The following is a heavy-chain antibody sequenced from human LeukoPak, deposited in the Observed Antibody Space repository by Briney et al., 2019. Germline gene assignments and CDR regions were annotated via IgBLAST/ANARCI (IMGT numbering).Heavy chain of an antibody. CDR1: GFTFNTYN. D-gene: IGHD5-18*01. CDR2: ISTSSSYI. Sequence: GGSLRLSCAASGFTFNTYNMNWVRQAPGKGLEWVSSISTSSSYIYYADSLKGRFTISRDNAKNSLYLQMNSLRAEDTAVYYCAREREYNYGHMLGYWGQGTLVTVSS. V-gene: IGHV3-21*01. CDR3: AREREYNYGHMLGY. J-gene: IGHJ4*02.